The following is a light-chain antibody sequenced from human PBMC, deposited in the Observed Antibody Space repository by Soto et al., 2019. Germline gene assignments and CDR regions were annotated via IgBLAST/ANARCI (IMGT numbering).Light chain of an antibody. CDR1: QSLRRSNGYNC. J-gene: IGKJ3*01. Sequence: DIVMTQSPLSLPFTPGEPSAISCRSSQSLRRSNGYNCLDWYLQKPGQSPQLLIYLGSNRASGVPDRFSGSGSGTDFTLKISRVEAEDVGVYYCMQALQTGGFTFGPGTKVDIK. CDR3: MQALQTGGFT. CDR2: LGS. V-gene: IGKV2-28*01.